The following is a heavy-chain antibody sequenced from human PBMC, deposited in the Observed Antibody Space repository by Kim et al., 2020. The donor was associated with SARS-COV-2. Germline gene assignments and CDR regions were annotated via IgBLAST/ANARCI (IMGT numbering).Heavy chain of an antibody. Sequence: GGSLRLSCAASGFTFDDYAMHWVRQAPGKGLEWVSLISGDGGSTYYADSVKGRFTISRDNSKNSLYLQMNSLRTEDTALYYCAKDSGAVAGTLGFDYWGQGTLVTVSS. J-gene: IGHJ4*02. V-gene: IGHV3-43*02. CDR1: GFTFDDYA. CDR3: AKDSGAVAGTLGFDY. CDR2: ISGDGGST. D-gene: IGHD6-19*01.